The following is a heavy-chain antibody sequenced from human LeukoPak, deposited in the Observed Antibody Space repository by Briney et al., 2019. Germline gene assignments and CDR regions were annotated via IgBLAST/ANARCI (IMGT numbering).Heavy chain of an antibody. CDR3: AKLSSYSSSWYRWFDP. CDR1: GFTFSSYG. Sequence: GGSLRLSCAASGFTFSSYGMHWVRQAPGKGLEWVAFIRYDGSNKYYADSVKGRFTNSRDNSKNTLYLQMNSLRAEDTAVYYCAKLSSYSSSWYRWFDPWGQGTLVTVSS. V-gene: IGHV3-30*02. J-gene: IGHJ5*02. CDR2: IRYDGSNK. D-gene: IGHD6-13*01.